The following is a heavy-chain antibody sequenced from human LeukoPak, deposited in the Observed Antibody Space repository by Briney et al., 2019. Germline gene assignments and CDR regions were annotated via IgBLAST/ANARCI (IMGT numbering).Heavy chain of an antibody. CDR1: GGTFSSYA. Sequence: SVKVSCKASGGTFSSYAISWVRQAPGQGLEWMGGIIPIFGTANYAQKFQGRVTITADKSTSTAYMELSSLRSEDTAVYYCARGLRDYVWGSYRYTSWFDPWGQGTLVTVSS. D-gene: IGHD3-16*02. V-gene: IGHV1-69*06. CDR3: ARGLRDYVWGSYRYTSWFDP. J-gene: IGHJ5*02. CDR2: IIPIFGTA.